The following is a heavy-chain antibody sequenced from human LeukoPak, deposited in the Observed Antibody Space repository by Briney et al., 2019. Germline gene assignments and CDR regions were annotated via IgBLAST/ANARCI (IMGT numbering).Heavy chain of an antibody. CDR1: GYSISSGYY. D-gene: IGHD4-17*01. CDR3: ARHNGYGDYEFRY. CDR2: IYYSGST. V-gene: IGHV4-38-2*02. J-gene: IGHJ4*02. Sequence: KPSETLSLTCTVSGYSISSGYYWGWIRQPPGKGLEWIGSIYYSGSTYYNPSLKSRVTISVDTSKNQFSLKLSSVTAADTAVYYCARHNGYGDYEFRYWGQGTLVTVSS.